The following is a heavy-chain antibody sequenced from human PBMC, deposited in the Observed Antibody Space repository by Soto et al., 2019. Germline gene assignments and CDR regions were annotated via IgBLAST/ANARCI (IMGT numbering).Heavy chain of an antibody. CDR2: ISGSGGST. V-gene: IGHV3-23*01. CDR1: GFDFSNAW. D-gene: IGHD3-10*01. CDR3: AKITMVRGVITYFDY. J-gene: IGHJ4*02. Sequence: PGGSLRLSCAGSGFDFSNAWINWVRQAPGKGLEWVSAISGSGGSTYYADSVKGRFTISRDNSKNTLYLQMNSLRAEDTAVYYCAKITMVRGVITYFDYWGQGTLVTVSS.